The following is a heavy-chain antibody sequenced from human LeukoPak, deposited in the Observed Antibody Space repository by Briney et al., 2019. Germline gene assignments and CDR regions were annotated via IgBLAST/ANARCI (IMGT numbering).Heavy chain of an antibody. V-gene: IGHV3-23*01. D-gene: IGHD6-13*01. CDR2: VSGSGGRDST. CDR3: AKGYSEYTSSWFDY. CDR1: GFTFSRIA. Sequence: PGGSLRLSCAASGFTFSRIAMSSVRQAPGKGLEWVSGVSGSGGRDSTYYADSVKGRFTISRDKSKNTVYLEMNSLRADDTAVYYCAKGYSEYTSSWFDYWGQGTLVTVSS. J-gene: IGHJ4*02.